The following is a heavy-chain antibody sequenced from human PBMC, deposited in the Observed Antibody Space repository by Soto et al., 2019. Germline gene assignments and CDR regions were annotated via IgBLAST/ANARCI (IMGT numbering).Heavy chain of an antibody. CDR3: ARDRGADGMDV. CDR2: IYYSGST. D-gene: IGHD3-16*01. J-gene: IGHJ6*02. V-gene: IGHV4-59*01. Sequence: PSETLSLTCTVSGGSISSYYWSWIRQPPGKGLEWIGYIYYSGSTNYNPSLKSRVTISVDTSKNQFSLKLSSVTAADTAVYYCARDRGADGMDVWGQGTTVTVSS. CDR1: GGSISSYY.